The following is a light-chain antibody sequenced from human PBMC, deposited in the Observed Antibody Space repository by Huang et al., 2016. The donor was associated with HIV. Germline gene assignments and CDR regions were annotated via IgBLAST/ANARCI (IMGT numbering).Light chain of an antibody. CDR2: DAS. CDR3: QQHRIWPLT. Sequence: EIVLTQSPAPLSKSPGERATISCRASQSVSNYLAWFQQKPGQAPRRLIYDASNRATGIPARFSGSGSGTAFTLTISSLEPEDFAVYYCQQHRIWPLTFGGGTTVDIK. V-gene: IGKV3-11*01. J-gene: IGKJ4*01. CDR1: QSVSNY.